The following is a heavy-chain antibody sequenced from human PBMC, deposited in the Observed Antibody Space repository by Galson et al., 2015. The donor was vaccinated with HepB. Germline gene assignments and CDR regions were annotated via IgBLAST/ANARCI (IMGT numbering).Heavy chain of an antibody. Sequence: SVKVSCKASGYTFTSYAMNWVRQAPGQGLEWMGWINTNTGNPTYAQGFTGRFVFSLDTSVSTAYLQISSLKAEDTAVYYCARAPYYDILTTPNWFDPWGQGTLVTVSS. D-gene: IGHD3-9*01. CDR3: ARAPYYDILTTPNWFDP. CDR2: INTNTGNP. J-gene: IGHJ5*02. V-gene: IGHV7-4-1*02. CDR1: GYTFTSYA.